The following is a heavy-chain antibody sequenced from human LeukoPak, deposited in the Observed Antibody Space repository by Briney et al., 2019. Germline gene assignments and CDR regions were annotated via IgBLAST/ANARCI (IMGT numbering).Heavy chain of an antibody. CDR1: GYTFTSYA. CDR3: ARDRGGFGNWLDP. D-gene: IGHD3-10*01. V-gene: IGHV1-2*02. CDR2: INPNSGVT. J-gene: IGHJ5*02. Sequence: ASVKVSCKASGYTFTSYAMNWVRQAPGQGLEWMGWINPNSGVTNSAQKFQGRVTMTRDTSISTAYMELSRLRSDDTAVYYCARDRGGFGNWLDPWGQGTLVTVSS.